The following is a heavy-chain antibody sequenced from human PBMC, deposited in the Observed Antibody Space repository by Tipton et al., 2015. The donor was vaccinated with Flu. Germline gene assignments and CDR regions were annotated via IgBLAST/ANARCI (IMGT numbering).Heavy chain of an antibody. D-gene: IGHD6-19*01. Sequence: TLSLTCTVSGGSTNEYYWSWLRQAPGRGLEWLGHVYYTGVPTFNPSLRVRLIISLDNSRDRFSLKLNSVTSADTAVYYCARLRADPSAGWHTFDSWGHGSLVTLSS. V-gene: IGHV4-59*08. CDR1: GGSTNEYY. CDR2: VYYTGVP. J-gene: IGHJ4*01. CDR3: ARLRADPSAGWHTFDS.